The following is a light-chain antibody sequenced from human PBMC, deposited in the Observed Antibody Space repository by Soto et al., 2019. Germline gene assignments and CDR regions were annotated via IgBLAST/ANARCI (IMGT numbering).Light chain of an antibody. V-gene: IGKV4-1*01. CDR3: QQFYTTPHT. CDR1: QSVFSTSSSKNY. J-gene: IGKJ1*01. Sequence: DIVMAQSPDSLAVSLVERATINCKSSQSVFSTSSSKNYLAWYQQKPGQPPRLLLYWASTRESGVPDRFSGSGSGTDFTLTFSSLQAEDAAVYYCQQFYTTPHTFGQGTKVDIK. CDR2: WAS.